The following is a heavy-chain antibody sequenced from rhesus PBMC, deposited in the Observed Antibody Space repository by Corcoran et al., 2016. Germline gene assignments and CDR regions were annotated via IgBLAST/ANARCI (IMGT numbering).Heavy chain of an antibody. CDR3: ARGVAAAGTLNDDAFDF. CDR1: GGSISGYYP. Sequence: QVQLQESGPGVVKPSETLSLTCAVSGGSISGYYPWSWLRQPPGKGLEWLGYIYGGSGSTSYSPALKSRVIISIDTSKNQFSLKLSAVTAADTAVYYCARGVAAAGTLNDDAFDFWGQGLRVTVSS. V-gene: IGHV4S7*01. D-gene: IGHD6-31*01. CDR2: IYGGSGST. J-gene: IGHJ3*01.